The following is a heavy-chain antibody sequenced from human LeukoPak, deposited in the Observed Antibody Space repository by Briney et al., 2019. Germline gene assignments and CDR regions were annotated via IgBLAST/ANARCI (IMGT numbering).Heavy chain of an antibody. CDR2: IYYSGST. CDR1: GGSVSSGSYY. J-gene: IGHJ6*02. D-gene: IGHD2-15*01. CDR3: ARGPYAIVGDCYYGMDV. Sequence: SETLSLTCTVSGGSVSSGSYYWSWIRQPPGKGLEWIGYIYYSGSTNYDPSLKSRVTISVDTSKNQFSLKLSSVTAADTAVYYCARGPYAIVGDCYYGMDVWGQGTTVTVSS. V-gene: IGHV4-61*01.